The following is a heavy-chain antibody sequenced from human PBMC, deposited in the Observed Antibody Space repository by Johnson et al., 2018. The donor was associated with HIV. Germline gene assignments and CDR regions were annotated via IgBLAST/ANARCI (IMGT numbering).Heavy chain of an antibody. CDR3: AKGRLVGATTYDAFDI. V-gene: IGHV3-30*18. D-gene: IGHD1-26*01. CDR2: ISYDGSNK. CDR1: GFTFSSYG. Sequence: QMLLVESGGGVVQPGRSLRLSCAASGFTFSSYGMHWVRQAPGKGLEWVAVISYDGSNKYYADSVKGRFTISRDNSKNTLYLQMNSLRAEDTAVYYCAKGRLVGATTYDAFDIWGQGTMVTVSS. J-gene: IGHJ3*02.